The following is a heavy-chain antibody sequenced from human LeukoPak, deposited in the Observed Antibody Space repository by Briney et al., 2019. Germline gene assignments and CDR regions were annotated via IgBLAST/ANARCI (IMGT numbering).Heavy chain of an antibody. J-gene: IGHJ4*02. CDR2: ISGSGGST. Sequence: PGGSLRLSCAASGFTFSSYAMSWVRQAPGKGLEWVSGISGSGGSTYHADSVKGRFTISRDNSKNTLYLQMNSLRPEDTAVYYCAKLHNLNCDYWGLGTLATVSS. CDR3: AKLHNLNCDY. D-gene: IGHD1-14*01. CDR1: GFTFSSYA. V-gene: IGHV3-23*01.